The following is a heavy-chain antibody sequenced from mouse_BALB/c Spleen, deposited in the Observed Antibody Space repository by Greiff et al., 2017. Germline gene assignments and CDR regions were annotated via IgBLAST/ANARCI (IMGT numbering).Heavy chain of an antibody. D-gene: IGHD1-3*01. V-gene: IGHV14-1*02. CDR1: GFTITGYY. CDR2: IDPENGNT. J-gene: IGHJ4*01. Sequence: VQLQQSGPELVRPGASVKLSCKASGFTITGYYMHWVKQRPEQGLEWIGWIDPENGNTIYDPKFKGKARITADTSSNTAYLQLSSLTSEDAAVYYCARRSDNYDAMDYWGQGTSVTVSS. CDR3: ARRSDNYDAMDY.